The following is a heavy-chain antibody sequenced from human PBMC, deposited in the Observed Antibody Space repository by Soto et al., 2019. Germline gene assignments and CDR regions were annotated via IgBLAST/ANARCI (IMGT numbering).Heavy chain of an antibody. CDR1: GYSISSGYY. Sequence: SETLSLTCAVSGYSISSGYYWGWIRQPPGKGLEWIGSIYHSGSTYYNPSLKSRVTISVDTSKNQFSLKLSSVTAADTAVYYCARGGPGYRSIECGVDPWGQGTLVIVSA. CDR3: ARGGPGYRSIECGVDP. D-gene: IGHD6-13*01. V-gene: IGHV4-38-2*01. CDR2: IYHSGST. J-gene: IGHJ5*02.